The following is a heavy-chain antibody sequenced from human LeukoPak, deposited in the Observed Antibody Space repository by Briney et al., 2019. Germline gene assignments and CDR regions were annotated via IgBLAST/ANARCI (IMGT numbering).Heavy chain of an antibody. CDR2: ISSSSSTI. CDR1: RFTFNSYS. D-gene: IGHD6-13*01. Sequence: PGGSLRLSCAASRFTFNSYSMNWVRQAPGKGLEWVSSISSSSSTIYYADSVKGRFTISRDNGKNSLYLQMNSLRVEDTAVYYCARGRGAAAGPGPWFDPWGQGTLVTVSS. J-gene: IGHJ5*02. V-gene: IGHV3-48*04. CDR3: ARGRGAAAGPGPWFDP.